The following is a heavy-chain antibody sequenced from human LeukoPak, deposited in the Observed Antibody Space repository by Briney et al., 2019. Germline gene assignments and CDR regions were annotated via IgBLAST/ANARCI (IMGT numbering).Heavy chain of an antibody. CDR2: INPNSGGT. Sequence: GASVKVSCKASGYTFTGYYMHWVRQAPGQGLEWMGWINPNSGGTNYAQKFQGRVTMTRDTSISTAYMELSRLRSDDTAVYYCASWLTGDNYYHYYMDVWGKGTTVTVSS. J-gene: IGHJ6*03. D-gene: IGHD7-27*01. CDR1: GYTFTGYY. CDR3: ASWLTGDNYYHYYMDV. V-gene: IGHV1-2*02.